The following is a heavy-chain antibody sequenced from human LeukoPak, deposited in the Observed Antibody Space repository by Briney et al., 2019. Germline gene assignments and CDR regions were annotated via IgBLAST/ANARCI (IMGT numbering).Heavy chain of an antibody. V-gene: IGHV1-69*13. D-gene: IGHD1-26*01. CDR2: IIPIFGTA. Sequence: SVKVSCKASGGTFSSYAISWVRHAPGQGLEWMGGIIPIFGTANYAQKFQGRVTITADESTSTAYMELSSLRSEDTAVYYCAREQWELYYFDYWGQGTLVTVSS. J-gene: IGHJ4*02. CDR3: AREQWELYYFDY. CDR1: GGTFSSYA.